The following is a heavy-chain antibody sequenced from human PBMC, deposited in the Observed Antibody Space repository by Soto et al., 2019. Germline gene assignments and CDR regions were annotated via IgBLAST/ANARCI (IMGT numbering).Heavy chain of an antibody. CDR3: ARMKRIQQLVSYYYYGMDV. J-gene: IGHJ6*02. D-gene: IGHD6-13*01. Sequence: PSETLSLTCAVYGGSFSGYYWSWIRQPPGKGLEWIGEINHSGSTNYNPSLKSRVTISVDTSKNQFSLKLSSVTTADTAVYYCARMKRIQQLVSYYYYGMDVWGQGTTVTVSS. CDR1: GGSFSGYY. CDR2: INHSGST. V-gene: IGHV4-34*01.